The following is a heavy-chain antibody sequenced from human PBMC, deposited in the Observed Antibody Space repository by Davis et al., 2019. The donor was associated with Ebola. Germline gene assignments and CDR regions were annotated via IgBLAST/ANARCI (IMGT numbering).Heavy chain of an antibody. CDR3: ARDLSSGYFYFDY. J-gene: IGHJ4*02. CDR2: ISSSSSYI. V-gene: IGHV3-21*01. CDR1: GFTFSSYS. Sequence: PGGSLRLSCAASGFTFSSYSMNWVRQAPGKGLEWVSSISSSSSYIYYADSVKGRFTISRDNAKNSLYLQMNSLRAEDTAVYYCARDLSSGYFYFDYWGQGTLVTVSS. D-gene: IGHD3-22*01.